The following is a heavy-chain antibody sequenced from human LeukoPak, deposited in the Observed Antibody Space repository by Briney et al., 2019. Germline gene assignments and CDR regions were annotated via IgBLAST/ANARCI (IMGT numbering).Heavy chain of an antibody. CDR2: IYYSGST. J-gene: IGHJ3*02. CDR3: ARWAVVVPAAIDGFDI. CDR1: GGSISSHY. V-gene: IGHV4-59*11. D-gene: IGHD2-2*01. Sequence: SETLSLTCTVSGGSISSHYWSWIRQPPGKGLEWIGYIYYSGSTNYNPSLKSRVTISVDTSKNQFSLKLRSVTAADTAVYYCARWAVVVPAAIDGFDIWGQGTMVTVSS.